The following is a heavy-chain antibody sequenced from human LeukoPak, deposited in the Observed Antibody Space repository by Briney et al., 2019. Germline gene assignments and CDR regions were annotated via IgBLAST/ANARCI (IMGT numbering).Heavy chain of an antibody. Sequence: GGSLRLSCVASVFSFSDTTMSWVRQAAGQGLEWVARMKEDGSDENYVDSVKGRFTISRDNARNSLHLQMKSLRAEDTAVYFCAKGGAGGGYFPTWGQGILVIVSS. CDR3: AKGGAGGGYFPT. D-gene: IGHD3-16*01. CDR1: VFSFSDTT. J-gene: IGHJ1*01. CDR2: MKEDGSDE. V-gene: IGHV3-7*03.